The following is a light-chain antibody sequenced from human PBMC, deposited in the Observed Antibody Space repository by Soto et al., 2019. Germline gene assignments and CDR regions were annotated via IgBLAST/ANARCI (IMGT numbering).Light chain of an antibody. CDR2: AAS. CDR1: QAISGW. CDR3: QQANSFQFA. J-gene: IGKJ3*01. Sequence: DIQMTQSPSSVSASVGYRVTITCRASQAISGWLAWYQQKPGKAPNLLIYAASHLHSGVPSRFSGSGSGTDFTLTISSLQHEDFETYFCQQANSFQFAFGPGTKVHIK. V-gene: IGKV1-12*01.